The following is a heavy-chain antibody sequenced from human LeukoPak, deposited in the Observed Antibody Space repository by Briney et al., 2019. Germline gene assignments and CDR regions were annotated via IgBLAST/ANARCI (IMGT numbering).Heavy chain of an antibody. Sequence: GESLRLSCAASGFTFTSYGMHWVRQAPGKGLEWVAVLWHDGSNKYYTDSVKGRFTISRDDSKNTLYLQMNSLTAEDTAVYFCTTEGVAGPTKFEYWGQGTLVTVSS. J-gene: IGHJ4*02. CDR3: TTEGVAGPTKFEY. CDR1: GFTFTSYG. D-gene: IGHD6-19*01. V-gene: IGHV3-33*01. CDR2: LWHDGSNK.